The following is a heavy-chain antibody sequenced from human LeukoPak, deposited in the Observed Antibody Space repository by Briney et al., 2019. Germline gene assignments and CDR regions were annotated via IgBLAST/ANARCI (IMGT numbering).Heavy chain of an antibody. CDR1: GFTFSSYE. CDR3: GRVPRTTHAFDV. J-gene: IGHJ3*01. D-gene: IGHD1-1*01. V-gene: IGHV3-48*03. Sequence: PGGSLRLSCAASGFTFSSYEMNWVRQAPGKGLEWVSYISNGGFSIYYADSVKGRFTISRDNAKNSLYLQMNSLRAEDTAVYYCGRVPRTTHAFDVWGQGTMVTVSS. CDR2: ISNGGFSI.